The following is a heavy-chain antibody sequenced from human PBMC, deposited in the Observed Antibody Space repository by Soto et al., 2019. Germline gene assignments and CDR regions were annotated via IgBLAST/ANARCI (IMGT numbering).Heavy chain of an antibody. D-gene: IGHD6-13*01. J-gene: IGHJ4*02. CDR3: ARHEIIAAAGPY. V-gene: IGHV5-10-1*01. Sequence: GESLKISCKGSGYSFTSYWISWVRQMPGKGLEWMGRIDPSDSYTNYSPPFQGHVTISADKSISTAYLQWSSLKASDTAMYYCARHEIIAAAGPYWGQGTLVTVSS. CDR1: GYSFTSYW. CDR2: IDPSDSYT.